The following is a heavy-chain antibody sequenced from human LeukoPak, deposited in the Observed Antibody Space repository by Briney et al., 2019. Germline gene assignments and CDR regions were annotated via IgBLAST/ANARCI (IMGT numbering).Heavy chain of an antibody. Sequence: ASVKVSCKASGYTFTSYAMHWVRQAPGQRLEWMGWINAGNGNTKYSQKFQGRVTITRDTSASTAYMELSSLRSEDTAVYYCASDRSATSMVRGDTGATDYWGQGTLVTVSS. D-gene: IGHD3-10*01. CDR2: INAGNGNT. CDR1: GYTFTSYA. J-gene: IGHJ4*02. CDR3: ASDRSATSMVRGDTGATDY. V-gene: IGHV1-3*01.